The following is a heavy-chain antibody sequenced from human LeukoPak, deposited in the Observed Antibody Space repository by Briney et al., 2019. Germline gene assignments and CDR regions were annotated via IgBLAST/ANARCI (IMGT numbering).Heavy chain of an antibody. Sequence: ASVKVSCKASGYTFTSYDINWVRQATGQGLEWMGWMNPNSGNTGYALKFQGRVTMTRNTSISTAYMELSSLRSEDTAVYYCARWGAVRSYYDFWSGPTLHAWDVWGQGTTVTVSS. D-gene: IGHD3-3*01. V-gene: IGHV1-8*01. J-gene: IGHJ6*02. CDR1: GYTFTSYD. CDR3: ARWGAVRSYYDFWSGPTLHAWDV. CDR2: MNPNSGNT.